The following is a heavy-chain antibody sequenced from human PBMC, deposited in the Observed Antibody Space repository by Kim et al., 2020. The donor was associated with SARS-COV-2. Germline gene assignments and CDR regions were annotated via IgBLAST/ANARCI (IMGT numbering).Heavy chain of an antibody. CDR2: IKSKTDGGTT. D-gene: IGHD3-10*01. V-gene: IGHV3-15*01. CDR1: GFTFSNAW. Sequence: GGSLRLSCAASGFTFSNAWMSWVRQAPGKGLEWVGRIKSKTDGGTTDYAAPVKGRFTISRDDSKNTLYLQMNRLKTEDTAVYYCTNEYYYGSGSYYGYYYGMDVWGQGTTVTVSS. CDR3: TNEYYYGSGSYYGYYYGMDV. J-gene: IGHJ6*02.